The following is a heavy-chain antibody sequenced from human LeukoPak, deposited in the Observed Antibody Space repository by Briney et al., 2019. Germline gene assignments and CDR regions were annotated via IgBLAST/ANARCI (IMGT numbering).Heavy chain of an antibody. J-gene: IGHJ4*02. CDR2: IYYSGST. V-gene: IGHV4-59*01. D-gene: IGHD3-16*01. CDR1: GGSFSGYY. Sequence: SETLSLTCAVYGGSFSGYYWSWIRQPPGKGLEWIGYIYYSGSTNYSPSLKSRVTMSVDTSKNQFSLKLSSVTAADTAVYYCARFGSLREPIHDYWGQGTLVTVSS. CDR3: ARFGSLREPIHDY.